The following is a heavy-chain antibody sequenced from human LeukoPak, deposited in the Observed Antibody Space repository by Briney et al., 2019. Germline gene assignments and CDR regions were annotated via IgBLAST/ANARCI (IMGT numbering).Heavy chain of an antibody. V-gene: IGHV3-30*02. J-gene: IGHJ4*02. CDR1: GFTFSSYG. Sequence: GGSLRLSCAASGFTFSSYGMHWVRQAPGKGLEWVAFIRYDGSNKYYADSVKGRFTISRDNSKNMLYLQMNSLRAEDTAVYHCAKAPLAYCGGDCYSRWGQGTLVTVSS. D-gene: IGHD2-21*01. CDR2: IRYDGSNK. CDR3: AKAPLAYCGGDCYSR.